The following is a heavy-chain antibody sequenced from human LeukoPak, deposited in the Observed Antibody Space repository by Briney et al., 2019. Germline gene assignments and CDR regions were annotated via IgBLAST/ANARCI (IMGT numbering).Heavy chain of an antibody. CDR3: ARIRGSTLAISYMDV. J-gene: IGHJ6*03. CDR2: ISVSGT. D-gene: IGHD2-21*01. CDR1: GFRFGGYS. V-gene: IGHV3-48*04. Sequence: GGSLRLSCTASGFRFGGYSIHWVRQAPGKGLERLSYISVSGTIHADSVMGRVTVSRDNAKNSLYLQMNSLRAEDTAVYYCARIRGSTLAISYMDVWGKGTPVTVSS.